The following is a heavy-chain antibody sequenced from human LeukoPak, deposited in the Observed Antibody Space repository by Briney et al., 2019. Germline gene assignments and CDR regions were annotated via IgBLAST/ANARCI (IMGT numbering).Heavy chain of an antibody. Sequence: GGCLRLSCAASGFTLGDDGMSWVRQAPGKGPEWGSRINWNGGSTGYAGSVQGRFTITRDNAKTYLHLQMNRLRAEDTALAYCARGPPPLWRSELNLXGQGTLVTVSS. J-gene: IGHJ4*02. V-gene: IGHV3-20*04. CDR3: ARGPPPLWRSELNL. CDR2: INWNGGST. D-gene: IGHD2-15*01. CDR1: GFTLGDDG.